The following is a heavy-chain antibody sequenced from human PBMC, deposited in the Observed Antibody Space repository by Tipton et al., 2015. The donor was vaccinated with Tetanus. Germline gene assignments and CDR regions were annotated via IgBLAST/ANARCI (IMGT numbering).Heavy chain of an antibody. V-gene: IGHV4-4*07. D-gene: IGHD5-24*01. Sequence: PGLVKPSENLSLNCTVSGGSTRDFYWTWIRQAAGKRLEWIGRIYTSRITIYNPSLKSRVSMSMDTSRNQFSLQLSSVTAADTAVYYCARTTRRWLHPDYWGQGTLVTVSS. J-gene: IGHJ4*02. CDR1: GGSTRDFY. CDR3: ARTTRRWLHPDY. CDR2: IYTSRIT.